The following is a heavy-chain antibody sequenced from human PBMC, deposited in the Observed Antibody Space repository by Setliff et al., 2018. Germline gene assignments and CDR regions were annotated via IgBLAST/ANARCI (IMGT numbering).Heavy chain of an antibody. CDR1: DGSFSDYY. Sequence: PSETLSLTCAVYDGSFSDYYWSWIRQSPERGLEWIGEINHSGSTNYSPSLKSRVTISIDTSKNQFSLRLRSLTAADTAVYYCARVLVLGYNWFDPWGQGTLVT. J-gene: IGHJ5*02. V-gene: IGHV4-34*01. CDR3: ARVLVLGYNWFDP. D-gene: IGHD3-10*01. CDR2: INHSGST.